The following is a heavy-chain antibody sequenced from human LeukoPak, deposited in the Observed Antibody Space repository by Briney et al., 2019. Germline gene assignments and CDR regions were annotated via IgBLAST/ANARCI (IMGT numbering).Heavy chain of an antibody. CDR1: GFTFSVSA. CDR2: IRTKPNNYAT. Sequence: GGSLRLSCAASGFTFSVSAIHWVRQASGKGLEWVGRIRTKPNNYATAYAASVRGRFTISRDDSKSTAYLQMDSLKTEDTAVYYCTRQGVHYRTNGVCYSDYWGQGTLVTVSS. CDR3: TRQGVHYRTNGVCYSDY. J-gene: IGHJ4*02. V-gene: IGHV3-73*01. D-gene: IGHD2-8*01.